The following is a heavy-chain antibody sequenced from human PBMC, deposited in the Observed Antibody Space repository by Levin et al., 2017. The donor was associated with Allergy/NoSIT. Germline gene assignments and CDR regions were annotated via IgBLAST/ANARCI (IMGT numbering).Heavy chain of an antibody. CDR3: AKDRVRYCSGGSCYRGFDY. V-gene: IGHV3-23*01. Sequence: GESLKISCAASGFTFSSYAMSWVRQAPGKGLEWVSAISGSGGSTYYADSVKGRFTISRDNSKNTLYLQMNSLRAEDTAVYYCAKDRVRYCSGGSCYRGFDYWGQGTLVTVSS. D-gene: IGHD2-15*01. J-gene: IGHJ4*02. CDR1: GFTFSSYA. CDR2: ISGSGGST.